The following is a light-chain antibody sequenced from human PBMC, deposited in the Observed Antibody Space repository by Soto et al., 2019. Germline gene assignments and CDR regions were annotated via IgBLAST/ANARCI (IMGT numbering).Light chain of an antibody. J-gene: IGKJ1*01. V-gene: IGKV1-33*01. Sequence: IQMTQSPSSLSASVGDRVTITCRASQDIRKDLAWYQQKPGKAPQILIYGASTLQTGVASRFSGSGSGTDFTFTISSLQPEDIATYYCQQYDNLPRTFGQGTKVDIK. CDR3: QQYDNLPRT. CDR2: GAS. CDR1: QDIRKD.